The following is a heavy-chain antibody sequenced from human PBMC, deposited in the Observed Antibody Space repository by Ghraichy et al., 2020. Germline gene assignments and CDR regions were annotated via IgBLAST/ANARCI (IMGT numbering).Heavy chain of an antibody. J-gene: IGHJ4*02. D-gene: IGHD3-3*01. Sequence: LSLTCTVSGGSISSGGYYWSWIRQHPGKGLEWIGYIYYSGSTYYNPSLKSRVTISVDRSKNQFSLKLSSVTAADTAVYYCARGDFWSGYDGTFDYWGQGTLVTVSS. CDR2: IYYSGST. V-gene: IGHV4-31*03. CDR3: ARGDFWSGYDGTFDY. CDR1: GGSISSGGYY.